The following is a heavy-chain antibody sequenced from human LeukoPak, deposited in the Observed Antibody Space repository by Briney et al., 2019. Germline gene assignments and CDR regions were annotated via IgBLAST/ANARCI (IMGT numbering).Heavy chain of an antibody. Sequence: ASVKVSCKASGYTFTSYAMHWVRQAPGQRLEWMGWINAGNGNTKYSQKFQGRVTITRDTSASTAYMELSSLRSEDTAVYYCARVRQQWPSRYYFDYWGQGTLVTVS. V-gene: IGHV1-3*01. CDR1: GYTFTSYA. CDR2: INAGNGNT. CDR3: ARVRQQWPSRYYFDY. D-gene: IGHD6-19*01. J-gene: IGHJ4*02.